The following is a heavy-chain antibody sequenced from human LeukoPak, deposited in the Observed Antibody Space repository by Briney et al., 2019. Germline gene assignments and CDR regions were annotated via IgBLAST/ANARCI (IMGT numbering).Heavy chain of an antibody. Sequence: TSETLSLTCFVSGASIINNNYYWAWLRHPPGKGLEWIGSVYHGGSTSYNPSLKSRVTISVDTSKSHFTLKMNSVTASDTALYSCAEHKYYNFWGSFNWFDPWGQGTLVTVSS. CDR2: VYHGGST. J-gene: IGHJ5*02. D-gene: IGHD3-3*01. CDR3: AEHKYYNFWGSFNWFDP. CDR1: GASIINNNYY. V-gene: IGHV4-39*02.